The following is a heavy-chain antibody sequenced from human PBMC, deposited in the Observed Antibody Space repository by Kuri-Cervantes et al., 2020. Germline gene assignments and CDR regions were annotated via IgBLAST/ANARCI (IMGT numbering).Heavy chain of an antibody. Sequence: SETLSLTCTVSGGSISSYYWSWIRQPPGKGLEWIGYIYYSGSTNYNPSLKSRVTISVDTSKDQFSLKLSSVTAADTAVYYCARGRPNYCSSISCYFWKPRSSSWPIFDYWGQGTLVTVSS. CDR3: ARGRPNYCSSISCYFWKPRSSSWPIFDY. V-gene: IGHV4-59*12. J-gene: IGHJ4*02. CDR2: IYYSGST. CDR1: GGSISSYY. D-gene: IGHD2-2*01.